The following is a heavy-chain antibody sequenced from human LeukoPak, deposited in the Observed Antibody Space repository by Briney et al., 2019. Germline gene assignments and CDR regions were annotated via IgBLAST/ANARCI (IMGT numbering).Heavy chain of an antibody. V-gene: IGHV3-15*01. J-gene: IGHJ4*02. D-gene: IGHD2-15*01. Sequence: WGSLRLSCAASGLTFSNAWMSWVRQAPGKGLEWVGRIKSKTSGGTTDYAAPVTGKFTISRDDSKNTLYWQMIRLKTEDTAVYYCTTGYCSGGPCYSSFRFDYWGQG. CDR2: IKSKTSGGTT. CDR1: GLTFSNAW. CDR3: TTGYCSGGPCYSSFRFDY.